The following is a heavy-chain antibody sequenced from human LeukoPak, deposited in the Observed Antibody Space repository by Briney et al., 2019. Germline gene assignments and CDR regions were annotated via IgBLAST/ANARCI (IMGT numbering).Heavy chain of an antibody. CDR2: ISAAKSNT. Sequence: GGSLRLSCAASAFTLSTYAMSWVRQAPGKGLEWVSGISAAKSNTYYADSVKGRFTISRDNSKNTLYLQMNSLRSEDTAVYYCARAQVGGSYYNLDYWGQGTLVTVSS. CDR3: ARAQVGGSYYNLDY. D-gene: IGHD1-26*01. V-gene: IGHV3-23*01. CDR1: AFTLSTYA. J-gene: IGHJ4*02.